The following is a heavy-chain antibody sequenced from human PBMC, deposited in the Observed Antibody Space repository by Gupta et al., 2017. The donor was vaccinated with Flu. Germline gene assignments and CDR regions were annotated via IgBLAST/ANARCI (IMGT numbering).Heavy chain of an antibody. J-gene: IGHJ4*02. Sequence: QVQLQQWGAGLLKPSETLSLTCAVYGGSFSGYYWSWIRQPPGKGLEWIGEINHSGSTNYNPSLKSRVTISVDTSKNQFSLKLSSVTAADTAVYYCARVGYCSGGSCEGFDYWGQGTLVTVSS. D-gene: IGHD2-15*01. V-gene: IGHV4-34*01. CDR1: GGSFSGYY. CDR2: INHSGST. CDR3: ARVGYCSGGSCEGFDY.